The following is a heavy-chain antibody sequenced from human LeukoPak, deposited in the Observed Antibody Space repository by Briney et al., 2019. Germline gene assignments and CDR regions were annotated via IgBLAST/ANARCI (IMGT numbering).Heavy chain of an antibody. D-gene: IGHD1-26*01. CDR2: INHSGST. CDR3: ARIKVGGYYFDY. CDR1: GGSFSDYY. Sequence: SETLSLTCAVYGGSFSDYYWSWIRQPPGKGLEWIGEINHSGSTNYNPSLKSRVTISVDTSKNQFSLKLSSVTAADTAVYYCARIKVGGYYFDYWGQGTLVTVSS. J-gene: IGHJ4*02. V-gene: IGHV4-34*01.